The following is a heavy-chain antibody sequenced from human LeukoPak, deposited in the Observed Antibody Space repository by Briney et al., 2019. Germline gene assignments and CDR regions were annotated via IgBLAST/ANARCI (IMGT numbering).Heavy chain of an antibody. Sequence: SETLSLTCTVSGGSISSSSYYWGWIRQPPGKGLEWIGSIYYSGSTYYNPSLKSRVTISVDTSKNQFSLKLSSVTAADTAVYYCAREHSSGWYQPGGGWFDPWGQGTLVTVSS. CDR2: IYYSGST. J-gene: IGHJ5*02. CDR1: GGSISSSSYY. V-gene: IGHV4-39*07. D-gene: IGHD6-19*01. CDR3: AREHSSGWYQPGGGWFDP.